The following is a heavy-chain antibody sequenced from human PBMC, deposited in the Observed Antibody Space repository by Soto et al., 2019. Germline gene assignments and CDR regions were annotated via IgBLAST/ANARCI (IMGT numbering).Heavy chain of an antibody. V-gene: IGHV4-31*03. CDR1: GGSISSGGYY. CDR3: ARGLTTVTTVRYFDY. CDR2: IYYSGST. Sequence: TLSLTCTVSGGSISSGGYYWSWIRQHPGKGLEWIGYIYYSGSTYYNPSLKSRVTISVDTSKNQFSLKLSSVTAADTAVYYCARGLTTVTTVRYFDYWGQGSLVTVSS. J-gene: IGHJ4*02. D-gene: IGHD4-17*01.